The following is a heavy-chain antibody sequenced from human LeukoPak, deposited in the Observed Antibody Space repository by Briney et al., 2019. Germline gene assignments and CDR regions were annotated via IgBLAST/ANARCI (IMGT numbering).Heavy chain of an antibody. D-gene: IGHD2-15*01. CDR1: AGSISSYY. V-gene: IGHV4-59*01. CDR2: IYYSGST. J-gene: IGHJ3*02. CDR3: ARDKEDSYFDI. Sequence: PSENLSLTCAVSAGSISSYYWSWIRQPPWKGLEWIGYIYYSGSTNYNPSLKSRVTISVDTSKNQFSLKLSSVTAADTAVYYCARDKEDSYFDIWGQGTMVTVSS.